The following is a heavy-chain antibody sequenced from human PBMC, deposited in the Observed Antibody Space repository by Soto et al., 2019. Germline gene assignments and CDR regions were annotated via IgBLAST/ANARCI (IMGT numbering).Heavy chain of an antibody. Sequence: SETLSLTCAVYGGSFSGYYWSWIRQPPGKGLEWIGEINHSGSTNYNPSLKSRVTISVDTSKNQFSLKLSSVTAADTAVYYCARGRPIFGVVIRTKFDYWGQGTLVTVSS. CDR2: INHSGST. CDR1: GGSFSGYY. CDR3: ARGRPIFGVVIRTKFDY. J-gene: IGHJ4*02. V-gene: IGHV4-34*01. D-gene: IGHD3-3*01.